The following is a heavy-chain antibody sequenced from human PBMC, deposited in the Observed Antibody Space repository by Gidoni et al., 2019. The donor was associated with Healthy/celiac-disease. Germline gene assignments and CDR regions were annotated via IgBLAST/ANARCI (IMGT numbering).Heavy chain of an antibody. D-gene: IGHD3-22*01. J-gene: IGHJ3*02. CDR1: GFPFDYYA. Sequence: EVQLVESGGGLVQPGRSLRLSCAASGFPFDYYAMHWVRQAPGKGLEWVSGISWNSGSIGYADSVKGRFTISRDNAKNSLYLQMNSLRAEDTALYYCAKDYHSSGYRDAFDIWGQGTMVTVSS. CDR2: ISWNSGSI. V-gene: IGHV3-9*01. CDR3: AKDYHSSGYRDAFDI.